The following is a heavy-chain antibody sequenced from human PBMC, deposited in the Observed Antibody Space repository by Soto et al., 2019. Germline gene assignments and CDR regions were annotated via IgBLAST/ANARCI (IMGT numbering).Heavy chain of an antibody. Sequence: QVQLQESGPGLVKPSGTLSLTCSVSGGSISNENWWTWVRQSPGKGLEWIGEIHHSGSSNFNPSLTSRVTISGDKSKNQFSLKLTSVTAADTAVYYCARVRFGDLIHNFDCWGQGTLVIVSS. CDR1: GGSISNENW. CDR2: IHHSGSS. D-gene: IGHD3-10*01. J-gene: IGHJ4*02. CDR3: ARVRFGDLIHNFDC. V-gene: IGHV4-4*02.